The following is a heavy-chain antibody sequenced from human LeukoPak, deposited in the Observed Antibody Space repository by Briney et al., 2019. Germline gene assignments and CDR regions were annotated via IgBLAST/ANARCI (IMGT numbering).Heavy chain of an antibody. V-gene: IGHV3-30-3*01. Sequence: PGRSLRLSCAASGFTFSSYAMHWVRQAPGKGLEWVAVISYDGSNKYYADSVKGRFTISRDNSKNTLYLQMNSLRAEDTAVYYCARSGIQLWTGNFDYWGQGTLVTVSS. D-gene: IGHD5-18*01. CDR2: ISYDGSNK. J-gene: IGHJ4*02. CDR1: GFTFSSYA. CDR3: ARSGIQLWTGNFDY.